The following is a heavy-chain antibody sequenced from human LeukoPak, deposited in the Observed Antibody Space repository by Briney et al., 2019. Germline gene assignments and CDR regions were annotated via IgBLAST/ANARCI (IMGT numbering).Heavy chain of an antibody. Sequence: SETLSLTCTVSGGSISSYYWSWIRQPPGKGLEWIGYIYTSGSTNYNPSLKSRVTISVDTSKNQFSLKLSSVTAADTAVYYCARGLKQLVSFNFDPWGQGTLVTVSS. V-gene: IGHV4-4*09. CDR2: IYTSGST. J-gene: IGHJ5*02. CDR1: GGSISSYY. CDR3: ARGLKQLVSFNFDP. D-gene: IGHD6-6*01.